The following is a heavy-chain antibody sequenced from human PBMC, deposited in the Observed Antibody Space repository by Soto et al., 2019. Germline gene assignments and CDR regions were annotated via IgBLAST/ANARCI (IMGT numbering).Heavy chain of an antibody. CDR2: IYYSGST. D-gene: IGHD3-10*01. Sequence: SETLSLTCTVSGGSISSYYWSWIRQPPGKGLEWIGYIYYSGSTNYNPSLKSRVTISVDTSKNQFSLKLSSVTAADTAVYYCARLMGMVRGVTSSYFDYWGQGALVTVSS. J-gene: IGHJ4*02. CDR1: GGSISSYY. V-gene: IGHV4-59*08. CDR3: ARLMGMVRGVTSSYFDY.